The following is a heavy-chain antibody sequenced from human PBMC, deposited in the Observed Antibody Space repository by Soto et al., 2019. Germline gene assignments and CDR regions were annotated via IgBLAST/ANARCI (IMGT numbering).Heavy chain of an antibody. CDR1: GFIFSTDA. D-gene: IGHD2-2*01. CDR3: AKSPRRGYEPPWDY. CDR2: ISGSGDNT. J-gene: IGHJ4*02. Sequence: EVQLLESVGRLVQPGGSLRLSCAASGFIFSTDALNWVRQAPGKGLEWVSGISGSGDNTYYADSVKGRFTISRDNSKNTLYLQMNYVRVEDTAVYYCAKSPRRGYEPPWDYWGQGTLVTVSS. V-gene: IGHV3-23*01.